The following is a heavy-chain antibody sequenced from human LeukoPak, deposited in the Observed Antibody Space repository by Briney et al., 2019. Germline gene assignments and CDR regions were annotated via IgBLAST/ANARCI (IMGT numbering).Heavy chain of an antibody. CDR3: ARFDDVDGTSSLSGAFDI. J-gene: IGHJ3*02. CDR1: GFTFSSYG. CDR2: IRYDGSNK. Sequence: GGSLRLSCAASGFTFSSYGMHWVRQAPGKGLEWVAFIRYDGSNKYYADSVKGRFTISRDNSKNTLYLQMNSLRAEDTAVYYCARFDDVDGTSSLSGAFDIWGQGTMVTVSS. V-gene: IGHV3-30*02. D-gene: IGHD5-24*01.